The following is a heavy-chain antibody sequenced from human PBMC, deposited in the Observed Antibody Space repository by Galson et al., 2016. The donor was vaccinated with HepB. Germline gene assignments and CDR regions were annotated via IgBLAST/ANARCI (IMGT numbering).Heavy chain of an antibody. CDR3: ASGYCRSGNCPGIDF. CDR2: VSYDGNHK. J-gene: IGHJ4*02. Sequence: SLRLSCAASGFTFSTSSMHWVRQAPGKGLEWVSLVSYDGNHKYFADSVRGRFTIFRDNFRNTLYLQMNSLTAEDTGVYYCASGYCRSGNCPGIDFGGQGTLVTVSS. V-gene: IGHV3-30-3*01. CDR1: GFTFSTSS. D-gene: IGHD2-15*01.